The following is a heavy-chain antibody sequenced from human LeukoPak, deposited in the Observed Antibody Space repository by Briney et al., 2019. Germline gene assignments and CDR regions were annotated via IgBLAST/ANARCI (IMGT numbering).Heavy chain of an antibody. V-gene: IGHV3-21*01. Sequence: GGSLRLSCAASGFTFSSYSMNWVRQAPGKGLEWVSSISSSSSYIYYADPVKGRFTISRDNAKNSLYLQMNSLRAEDTAVYYCARDPSSDVVTASTDPYFDYWGQGTLVTVSS. CDR1: GFTFSSYS. D-gene: IGHD2-21*02. J-gene: IGHJ4*02. CDR2: ISSSSSYI. CDR3: ARDPSSDVVTASTDPYFDY.